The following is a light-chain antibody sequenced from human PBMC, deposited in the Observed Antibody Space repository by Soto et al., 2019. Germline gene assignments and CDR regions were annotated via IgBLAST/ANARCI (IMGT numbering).Light chain of an antibody. CDR3: QQYAYSLT. CDR1: QSVSSNY. V-gene: IGKV3-20*01. J-gene: IGKJ4*01. Sequence: EIVLTQSPGTLSLSPGERATLSCRASQSVSSNYLAWYQQKPGQAPRLLIYGASSRATDIPDRFSGSGSGTDFTLTISRLEPEDFAVYYCQQYAYSLTFGGGTKVEIK. CDR2: GAS.